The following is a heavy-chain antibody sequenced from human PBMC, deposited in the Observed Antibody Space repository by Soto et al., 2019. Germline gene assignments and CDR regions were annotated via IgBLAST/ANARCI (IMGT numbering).Heavy chain of an antibody. CDR1: GYTFTSYY. Sequence: QVQLVQSGAEVKKPGASVKVSCKASGYTFTSYYMHWVRQAPGQGLEWMGIINPSGGSTSYAQKCQGRVTMTRDMSTSTVYMELSSLRSEDTAVYYCARDYSTRYWFDPWGQGTLVTVSS. D-gene: IGHD4-4*01. V-gene: IGHV1-46*01. CDR3: ARDYSTRYWFDP. J-gene: IGHJ5*02. CDR2: INPSGGST.